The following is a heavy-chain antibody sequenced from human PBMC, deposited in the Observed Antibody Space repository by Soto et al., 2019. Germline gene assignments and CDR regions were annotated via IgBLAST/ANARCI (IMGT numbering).Heavy chain of an antibody. V-gene: IGHV4-34*01. CDR3: ARDLAVAGSFLGYYYYMDV. CDR1: GGSFSGYY. D-gene: IGHD6-19*01. CDR2: INHSGST. J-gene: IGHJ6*03. Sequence: SETLSLTCAVYGGSFSGYYWSWIRQPPGKGLEWIGEINHSGSTNYNPSLKSRVTISVDTSKNQFYLKLSSVTAADTAVYYCARDLAVAGSFLGYYYYMDVWGKGTTVTVSS.